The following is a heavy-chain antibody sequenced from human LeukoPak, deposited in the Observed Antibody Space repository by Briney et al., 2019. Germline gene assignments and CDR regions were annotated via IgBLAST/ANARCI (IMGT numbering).Heavy chain of an antibody. Sequence: PGGSLRLSCAASGFTFSSYEMNWVRQAPGKGLEWVSYISSSSSTIYYADSVKGRFTISRDNAKNSLYLQMNSLRAEDTAVYYCARGDGLRYFDWLGYWGQGTLVTVSS. J-gene: IGHJ4*02. CDR3: ARGDGLRYFDWLGY. D-gene: IGHD3-9*01. CDR1: GFTFSSYE. CDR2: ISSSSSTI. V-gene: IGHV3-48*01.